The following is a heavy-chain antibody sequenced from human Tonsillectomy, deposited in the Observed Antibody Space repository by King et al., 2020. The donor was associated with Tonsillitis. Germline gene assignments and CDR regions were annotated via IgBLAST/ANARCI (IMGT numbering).Heavy chain of an antibody. V-gene: IGHV1-2*02. CDR1: GYTFTAYY. CDR2: INPNSGGT. J-gene: IGHJ6*02. CDR3: ARDPMGGWELLKEAYYYGMDV. D-gene: IGHD1-26*01. Sequence: QLVQSGAEVKKPGASVKVSCKTSGYTFTAYYMHWVRQAPGQGLEWMGWINPNSGGTNYAQKFQDRVTMTRDTSISTAYMELRRLRSDDTAVYYCARDPMGGWELLKEAYYYGMDVWGQGTTVTVSS.